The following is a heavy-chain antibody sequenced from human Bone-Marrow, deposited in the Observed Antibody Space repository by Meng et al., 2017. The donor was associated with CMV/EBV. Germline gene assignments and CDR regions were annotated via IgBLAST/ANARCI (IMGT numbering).Heavy chain of an antibody. CDR2: SYYSGST. CDR3: ARATRFLFDP. Sequence: QVQLQESGPGLVKPSETLSLTCTVSGGSISSYYWSWIRQPPGKGLEWIGYSYYSGSTNYNPSLKSRVTISVDTSKNQFSLKLSSVTAADTAVYYCARATRFLFDPWGQGTLVTVSS. V-gene: IGHV4-59*01. D-gene: IGHD3-10*01. J-gene: IGHJ5*02. CDR1: GGSISSYY.